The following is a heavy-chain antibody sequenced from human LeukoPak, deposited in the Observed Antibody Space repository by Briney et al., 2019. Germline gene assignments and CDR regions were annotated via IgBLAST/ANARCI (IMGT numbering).Heavy chain of an antibody. D-gene: IGHD3-10*01. J-gene: IGHJ3*02. Sequence: PGGSLRLSCAASGFTFDDYAMPWVRQAPGKGLEWVSGISWNSGSIGYADSVKGRFTISRDNAKNSLYLQMNSLRAEDTALYYCAGYGSGSYYRFGGAFDIWGQGTMVTVSS. CDR1: GFTFDDYA. V-gene: IGHV3-9*01. CDR3: AGYGSGSYYRFGGAFDI. CDR2: ISWNSGSI.